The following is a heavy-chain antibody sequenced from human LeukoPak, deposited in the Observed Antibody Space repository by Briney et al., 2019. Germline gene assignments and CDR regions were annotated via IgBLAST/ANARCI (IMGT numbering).Heavy chain of an antibody. CDR3: ARGGRGYWT. Sequence: SETLSLTCTVSGGSISSSSYYWGWIRQPPGKGLEWIGSIYYSGSTYYNPSLKSRVTISVDTSKNQFSLKLSSVTAADTAVYYCARGGRGYWTWGQGTLVTVSS. D-gene: IGHD2-8*01. CDR1: GGSISSSSYY. J-gene: IGHJ4*02. CDR2: IYYSGST. V-gene: IGHV4-39*07.